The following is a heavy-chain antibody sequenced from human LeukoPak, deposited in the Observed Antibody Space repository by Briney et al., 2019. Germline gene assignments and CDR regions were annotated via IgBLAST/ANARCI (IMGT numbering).Heavy chain of an antibody. CDR3: AKVTGYWYFDL. J-gene: IGHJ2*01. V-gene: IGHV3-11*01. CDR1: GFTFSSYA. CDR2: ISSSGSTI. Sequence: GGSLRLSCAASGFTFSSYAMSWIRQAPGKGLEWVSYISSSGSTIYYADSVKGRFTISRDNAKNSLYLQMNSLRAEDTALYYCAKVTGYWYFDLWGRGTLVTVSS. D-gene: IGHD3-9*01.